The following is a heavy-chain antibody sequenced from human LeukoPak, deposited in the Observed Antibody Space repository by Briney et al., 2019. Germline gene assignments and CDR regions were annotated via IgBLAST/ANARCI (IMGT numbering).Heavy chain of an antibody. D-gene: IGHD3-22*01. CDR1: GFTLSSYW. J-gene: IGHJ1*01. CDR3: ARAPSEIGGYYPEYFRH. Sequence: GGSLRLSCAASGFTLSSYWMHWVRQAPGKGLVWVSRLKSDGRTNYADSVKGRFTISRDNAKNTVSLQMNSLRAEDTGVYYCARAPSEIGGYYPEYFRHWGQGTLVIVSS. V-gene: IGHV3-74*01. CDR2: LKSDGRT.